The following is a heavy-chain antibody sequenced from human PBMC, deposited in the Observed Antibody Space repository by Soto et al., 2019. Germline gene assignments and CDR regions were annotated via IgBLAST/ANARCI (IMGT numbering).Heavy chain of an antibody. J-gene: IGHJ4*02. Sequence: QVQLVQSGAEVKKPGASVKVSCKASGYDFSSYGISWVRQAPGQGLEWMGWISASNGNRDYAQQFKGRVTMTSDTSRTTAYMELRSLRSDDTAEYYCLRDPQRNDYWGQGTLVNVSS. CDR1: GYDFSSYG. CDR3: LRDPQRNDY. D-gene: IGHD5-18*01. CDR2: ISASNGNR. V-gene: IGHV1-18*04.